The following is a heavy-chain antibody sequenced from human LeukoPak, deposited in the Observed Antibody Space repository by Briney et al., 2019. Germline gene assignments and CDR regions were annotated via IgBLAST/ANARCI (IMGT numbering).Heavy chain of an antibody. V-gene: IGHV4-59*01. CDR3: GGDGEWGH. CDR1: GGSISVYY. D-gene: IGHD3-10*01. Sequence: RASETLSLTCTVSGGSISVYYWSWIRQPPGKGLEWIGYIYNSGSTNYNPSLKSRLTISVDTSKNQFSLKLRSVTAADTAVYYCGGDGEWGHWAQGTLVTVPS. J-gene: IGHJ4*02. CDR2: IYNSGST.